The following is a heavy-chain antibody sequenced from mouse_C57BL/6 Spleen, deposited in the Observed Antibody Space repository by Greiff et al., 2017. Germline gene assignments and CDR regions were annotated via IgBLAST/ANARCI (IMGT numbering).Heavy chain of an antibody. CDR3: ARCPIYYDYYERGYAMDY. D-gene: IGHD2-4*01. CDR1: GFNIKNTY. V-gene: IGHV14-3*01. CDR2: IDPANGNT. J-gene: IGHJ4*01. Sequence: EVQLQQSVAELVRPGASVKLSCTASGFNIKNTYMHWVKQRPEQGLEWIGRIDPANGNTKYAPKFQGKATITADTSSNTAYLQLSSLTSEDTAIYYCARCPIYYDYYERGYAMDYWGQGTSVTVSS.